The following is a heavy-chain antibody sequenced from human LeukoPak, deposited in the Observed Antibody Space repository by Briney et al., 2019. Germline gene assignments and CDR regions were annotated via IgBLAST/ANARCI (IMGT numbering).Heavy chain of an antibody. CDR3: ASPSSGQSFDI. CDR2: IYTGGNT. J-gene: IGHJ3*02. V-gene: IGHV3-53*01. CDR1: GFIVSSNY. Sequence: GGSLRLSCAAPGFIVSSNYMNWVRQAPGKGLEWVSVIYTGGNTYYADSVKGRFTISRDNSKNTLYLQMHSLRAEDTAVYYCASPSSGQSFDIWGKGTMVTVSS. D-gene: IGHD6-19*01.